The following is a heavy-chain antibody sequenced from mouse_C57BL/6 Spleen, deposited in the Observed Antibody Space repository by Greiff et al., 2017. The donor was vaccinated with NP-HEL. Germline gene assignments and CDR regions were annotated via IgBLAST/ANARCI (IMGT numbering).Heavy chain of an antibody. CDR1: GYTFTDYY. Sequence: QVQLQQSGAELVRPGASVKLSCKASGYTFTDYYINWVKQRPGQGLEWIARIYPGSGNTYYNEKFKGKATLTAEKSSSTAYMQLSSLTSEDSAVYFCAREYYGSSPLYAMDYWGQGTSVTVSS. V-gene: IGHV1-76*01. J-gene: IGHJ4*01. D-gene: IGHD1-1*01. CDR2: IYPGSGNT. CDR3: AREYYGSSPLYAMDY.